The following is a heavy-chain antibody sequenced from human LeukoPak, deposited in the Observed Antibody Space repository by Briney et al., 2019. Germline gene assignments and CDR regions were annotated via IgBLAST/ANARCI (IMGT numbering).Heavy chain of an antibody. Sequence: PSETLSLTCTVSGGSISSYYWTWIRQPPGKGLEWIGYSYYSGSTNYNPSLKSRVIISVDTSKNQLSLKLSSVTAADTAVYYCARHVKWAGNDYWGQGALVTVSS. J-gene: IGHJ4*02. D-gene: IGHD1-26*01. CDR2: SYYSGST. CDR3: ARHVKWAGNDY. CDR1: GGSISSYY. V-gene: IGHV4-59*08.